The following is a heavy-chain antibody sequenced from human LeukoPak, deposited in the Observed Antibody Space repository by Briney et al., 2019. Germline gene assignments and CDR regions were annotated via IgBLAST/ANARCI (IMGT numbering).Heavy chain of an antibody. CDR1: GGSISGYY. Sequence: SETLSLTCTVSGGSISGYYWSWIRQPAGKGLEWIGRIYSTGNTNYNPSLRSRVTMSVDRSNNQFSLNLDSVTAADTAVYYCARSSITFMSWFDPWGQGTLVTVSS. J-gene: IGHJ5*02. CDR3: ARSSITFMSWFDP. CDR2: IYSTGNT. D-gene: IGHD1-14*01. V-gene: IGHV4-4*07.